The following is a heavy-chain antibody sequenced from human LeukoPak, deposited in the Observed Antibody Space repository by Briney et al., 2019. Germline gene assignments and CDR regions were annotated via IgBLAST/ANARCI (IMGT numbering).Heavy chain of an antibody. Sequence: SETLSLTCTVPGGSISSYYWSWIRQPPGKGLEWIGYIYYSVSTNYNPSLKSRVTISVDTSNNQFSLKLSSVTAADTAVYYCASSIVGAPPLFDYWGQGTLVTVSS. CDR2: IYYSVST. D-gene: IGHD1-26*01. CDR1: GGSISSYY. V-gene: IGHV4-59*01. CDR3: ASSIVGAPPLFDY. J-gene: IGHJ4*02.